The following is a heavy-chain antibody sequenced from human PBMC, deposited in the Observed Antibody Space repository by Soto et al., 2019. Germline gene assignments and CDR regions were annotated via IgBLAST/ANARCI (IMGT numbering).Heavy chain of an antibody. Sequence: EVQLLDSGGGLVQPGGSLRLSCVASGFTFSNYAMGWVRQAPGKGLEWVSTISGSSGSTNYADSVKGRFTISRDNSKNPVFLQMNSLRAEDTAVYYCANPPLRLSYFDYWGQGTLVTVSS. J-gene: IGHJ4*02. CDR2: ISGSSGST. V-gene: IGHV3-23*01. CDR1: GFTFSNYA. CDR3: ANPPLRLSYFDY.